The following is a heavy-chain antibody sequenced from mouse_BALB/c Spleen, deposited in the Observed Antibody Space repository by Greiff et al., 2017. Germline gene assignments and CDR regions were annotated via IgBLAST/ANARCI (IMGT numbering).Heavy chain of an antibody. V-gene: IGHV1S22*01. CDR2: IYPGSGST. CDR3: TRTGVVRWYLEV. D-gene: IGHD3-2*02. CDR1: GYTFTSYG. J-gene: IGHJ1*01. Sequence: LQQPGSELVRPGASVKLSCKASGYTFTSYGMHWVKQRPGQGLEWIGNIYPGSGSTNYDEKFKSKATLTVDTSSSTAYMQLSSLTSEDSAVYYCTRTGVVRWYLEVWGAGTTVTVSS.